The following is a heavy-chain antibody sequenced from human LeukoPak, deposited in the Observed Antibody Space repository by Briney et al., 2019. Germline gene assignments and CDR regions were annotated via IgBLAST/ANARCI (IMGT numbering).Heavy chain of an antibody. CDR1: GFTFTTYW. Sequence: HPGGSLRLSCAASGFTFTTYWMSWVRQAPGKGLEWVANIKQDGSEKYYVDSVKGRFTISRDNAKNSLYLQMNSLRAEDTAVYYCASIQRGYSYGFGGFYYYYYMDVWGKGTTVTVSS. CDR3: ASIQRGYSYGFGGFYYYYYMDV. D-gene: IGHD5-18*01. CDR2: IKQDGSEK. V-gene: IGHV3-7*01. J-gene: IGHJ6*03.